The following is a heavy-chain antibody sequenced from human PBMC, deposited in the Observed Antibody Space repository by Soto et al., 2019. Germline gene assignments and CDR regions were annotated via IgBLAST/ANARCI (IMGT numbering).Heavy chain of an antibody. D-gene: IGHD5-18*01. CDR1: GGTFSSYA. Sequence: SVKVSCKASGGTFSSYAISWVRQAPGQGLEWMGGIIPIFGTANYVQKFQGRVTITADKSTSTAYMELSSLRSEDTAVYYCAREGYGYTHYYYYYGMDVWGQGTTVTVSS. CDR3: AREGYGYTHYYYYYGMDV. J-gene: IGHJ6*02. V-gene: IGHV1-69*06. CDR2: IIPIFGTA.